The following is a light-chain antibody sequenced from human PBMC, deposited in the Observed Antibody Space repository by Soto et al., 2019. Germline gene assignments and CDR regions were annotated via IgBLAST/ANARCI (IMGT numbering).Light chain of an antibody. Sequence: EIVLTQSPGTLSLSPGERATLSFRASQSVSNSYLAWYQQTPGQAPRFLIYGASSRATRIPDRFSGSGSGTDFTLTISRLEPEDFAVYYCQQDGTSPVTFGGGTKVEIK. J-gene: IGKJ4*01. CDR3: QQDGTSPVT. V-gene: IGKV3-20*01. CDR1: QSVSNSY. CDR2: GAS.